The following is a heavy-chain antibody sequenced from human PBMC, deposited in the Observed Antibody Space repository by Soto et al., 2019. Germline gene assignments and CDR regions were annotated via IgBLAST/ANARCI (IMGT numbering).Heavy chain of an antibody. J-gene: IGHJ4*02. CDR1: GGSISSGGYY. D-gene: IGHD2-2*01. V-gene: IGHV4-31*03. CDR3: ARVAVVVVPAAKSRFTYYFDY. Sequence: PSETLSLTCTVSGGSISSGGYYWSWIRQHPGKGLEWIGYIYYSGSTYYNPSLKSRVTISVDTSKNQFSLKLSSVTAADTAVYYCARVAVVVVPAAKSRFTYYFDYWGQGTLVTVSS. CDR2: IYYSGST.